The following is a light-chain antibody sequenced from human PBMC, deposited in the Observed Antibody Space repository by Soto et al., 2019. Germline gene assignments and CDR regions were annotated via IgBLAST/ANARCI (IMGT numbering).Light chain of an antibody. CDR3: QQYGRSPRP. V-gene: IGKV3-20*01. Sequence: VLTQSPDTLSLSPGERATLSCRASQSISSYLAWYQQKPGQSPRLLIYGASTRATGTPDRFSGSGSGADFTLTISGLEPEDFAVYYCQQYGRSPRPFGQGTKVDIK. J-gene: IGKJ1*01. CDR1: QSISSY. CDR2: GAS.